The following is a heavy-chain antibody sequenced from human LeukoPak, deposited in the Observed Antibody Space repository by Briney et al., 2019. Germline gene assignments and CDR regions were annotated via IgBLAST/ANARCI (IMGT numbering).Heavy chain of an antibody. CDR3: ARVGGIVVVPAAPS. J-gene: IGHJ5*02. CDR1: GFTFSDYY. CDR2: ISGGGRTI. Sequence: PGGSLRLSCAASGFTFSDYYMSWIRQAPGKGLEWISYISGGGRTIYYADSVKGRFTMSRDNAKNSLYLQMNSLRAEDTAVYYCARVGGIVVVPAAPSWGQGTLVTVSS. D-gene: IGHD2-2*01. V-gene: IGHV3-11*04.